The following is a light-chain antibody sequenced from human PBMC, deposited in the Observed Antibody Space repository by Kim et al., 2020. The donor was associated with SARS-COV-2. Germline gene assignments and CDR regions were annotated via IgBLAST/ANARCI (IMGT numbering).Light chain of an antibody. CDR1: SLRSYY. CDR3: NSRDSSGNHWV. V-gene: IGLV3-19*01. J-gene: IGLJ3*02. Sequence: SSELTQDPAVSVALGQTVRITCQGDSLRSYYASWYQQKPGQAPVLVIYGKNNRPSGIPDRFSGSSSGNTASLTITGAQAEDEADYYCNSRDSSGNHWVFGGGTKLPVL. CDR2: GKN.